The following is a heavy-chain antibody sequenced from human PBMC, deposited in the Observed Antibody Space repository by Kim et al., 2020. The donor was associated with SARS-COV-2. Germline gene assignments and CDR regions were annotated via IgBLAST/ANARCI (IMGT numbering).Heavy chain of an antibody. D-gene: IGHD2-2*01. CDR3: ASLVGDRALDY. J-gene: IGHJ4*02. Sequence: SETLSLTCAVYGGSFSGYYWSWIRQPPGKGLEWIGEINHSGSTNYNPSLKSRVTISVDTSKNQFSLKLSSVTAADTAVYYCASLVGDRALDYWGQGPLVT. CDR1: GGSFSGYY. CDR2: INHSGST. V-gene: IGHV4-34*01.